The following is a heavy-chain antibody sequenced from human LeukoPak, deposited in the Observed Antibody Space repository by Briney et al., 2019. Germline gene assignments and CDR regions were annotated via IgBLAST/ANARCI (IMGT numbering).Heavy chain of an antibody. Sequence: SETLSLTCTVSNGSISSHFWTWVRQPLGKGLEWIGYILYSGNTNYNPSLKSRVTMSLDTSKNQFSLKLTSVTAADTAIFYCARLRPLLDQLLYFAFDSWGQGTLVTVSS. V-gene: IGHV4-59*11. D-gene: IGHD2-2*02. CDR1: NGSISSHF. J-gene: IGHJ4*02. CDR3: ARLRPLLDQLLYFAFDS. CDR2: ILYSGNT.